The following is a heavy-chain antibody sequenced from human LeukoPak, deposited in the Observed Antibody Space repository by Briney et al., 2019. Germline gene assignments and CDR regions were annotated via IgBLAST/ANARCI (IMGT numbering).Heavy chain of an antibody. D-gene: IGHD6-19*01. J-gene: IGHJ2*01. CDR3: ASNQWPKWYFDL. CDR1: GGSISRYY. CDR2: IYTSGST. Sequence: SETLSLTCTVSGGSISRYYWSWIRQPAGKGLEGIGRIYTSGSTNYNPSLKSRVTMSVDTSKNQFSLKLSSVTAADTAVYYCASNQWPKWYFDLWGRGTLVTVSS. V-gene: IGHV4-4*07.